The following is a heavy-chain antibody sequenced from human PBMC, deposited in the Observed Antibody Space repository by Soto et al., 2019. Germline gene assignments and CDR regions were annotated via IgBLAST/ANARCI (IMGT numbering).Heavy chain of an antibody. CDR1: GFTFSNAW. Sequence: GGSLRLSCAASGFTFSNAWMSWVRQAPGKGLEWVGRIKSKTDGGTTDYAAPVKGRFTISRDDSKNTLYLQMNSLKTEDTAVYYCTTARLWEDYSNSYLYYYYMDVWGKGTTVTVSS. CDR3: TTARLWEDYSNSYLYYYYMDV. CDR2: IKSKTDGGTT. J-gene: IGHJ6*03. V-gene: IGHV3-15*01. D-gene: IGHD4-4*01.